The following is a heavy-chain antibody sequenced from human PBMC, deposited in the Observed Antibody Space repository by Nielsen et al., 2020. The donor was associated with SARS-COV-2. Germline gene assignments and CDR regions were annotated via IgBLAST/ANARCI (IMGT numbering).Heavy chain of an antibody. CDR3: AAYYASGSYSSGSSNYYYYGKDV. V-gene: IGHV3-21*01. CDR1: GFTFSSYN. D-gene: IGHD3-10*01. Sequence: GESLKISCVASGFTFSSYNMNWVRQAPGKGLEWVSCISSSSSYIYYEDSVKGRFTISRDSAENSLYLQMNSLRAEDTAVYYCAAYYASGSYSSGSSNYYYYGKDVWGQGTTVTVSS. CDR2: ISSSSSYI. J-gene: IGHJ6*02.